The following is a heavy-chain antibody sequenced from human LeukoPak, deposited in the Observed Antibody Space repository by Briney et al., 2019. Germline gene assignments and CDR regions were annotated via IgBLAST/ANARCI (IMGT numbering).Heavy chain of an antibody. CDR2: IYPGDSDT. V-gene: IGHV5-51*01. J-gene: IGHJ4*02. D-gene: IGHD6-13*01. CDR1: GYTFTSYW. CDR3: ARPSDSSSWYYFDY. Sequence: GEPLKISCKGSGYTFTSYWIGWVRQMPGKGLEWMGIIYPGDSDTRYSPSFQGQVTISADKSISTAYLQWSSLKASDTAMYYCARPSDSSSWYYFDYWGQGTLVTVSS.